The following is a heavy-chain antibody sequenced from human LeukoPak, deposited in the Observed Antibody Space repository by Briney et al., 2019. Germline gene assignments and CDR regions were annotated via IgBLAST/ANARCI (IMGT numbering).Heavy chain of an antibody. J-gene: IGHJ4*02. CDR2: IYYSGST. CDR1: GGSISSYY. CDR3: ARLMGVWSVYYFDY. V-gene: IGHV4-59*08. Sequence: PSETLFLTCTVSGGSISSYYWSWIRQPPGKGLEWIGYIYYSGSTNYNPSLKSRVTISVDTSKNQFSLKLSSVTAADTAVYYCARLMGVWSVYYFDYWGQGTLVTVSS. D-gene: IGHD3-16*01.